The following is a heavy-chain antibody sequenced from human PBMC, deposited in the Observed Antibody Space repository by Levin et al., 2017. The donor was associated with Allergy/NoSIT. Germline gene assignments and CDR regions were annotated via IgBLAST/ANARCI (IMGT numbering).Heavy chain of an antibody. D-gene: IGHD6-19*01. CDR2: IYHSGST. CDR3: ARRAGYSSGWYPGDFDY. J-gene: IGHJ4*02. CDR1: GGSISSSNW. Sequence: SETLSLTCAVSGGSISSSNWWSWVRQPPGKGLEWIGEIYHSGSTNYNPSLKSRVTISVDKSKNQFSLKLSSVTAADTAVYYCARRAGYSSGWYPGDFDYWGQGTLVTVSS. V-gene: IGHV4-4*02.